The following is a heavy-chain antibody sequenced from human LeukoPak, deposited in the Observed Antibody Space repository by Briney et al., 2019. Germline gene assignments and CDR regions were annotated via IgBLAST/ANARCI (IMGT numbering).Heavy chain of an antibody. CDR2: ISGSGGST. CDR1: GFTFSSYA. J-gene: IGHJ5*02. CDR3: AKSSVANDFWSGYYNWFDP. V-gene: IGHV3-23*01. D-gene: IGHD3-3*01. Sequence: PGGSLRLSCAASGFTFSSYAMSWVRQAPGKGLEWVSVISGSGGSTYYADSVKGRFTISRDNSKNTLYLQMNSLRAEDTAVYYCAKSSVANDFWSGYYNWFDPWGQGTLVTVSS.